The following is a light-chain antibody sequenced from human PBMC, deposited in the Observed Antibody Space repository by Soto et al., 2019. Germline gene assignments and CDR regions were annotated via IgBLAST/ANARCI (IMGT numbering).Light chain of an antibody. V-gene: IGKV1-9*01. Sequence: DIQLTQSPSFLSASVGARVTITCRASQGINIFLAWFQQKPGKAPNLLISAASTLQSGVPSRFSGSGSETEFTLTITSLQPEDSATYYCQQRNSYPRTFGQGTKVEIK. CDR2: AAS. J-gene: IGKJ2*01. CDR3: QQRNSYPRT. CDR1: QGINIF.